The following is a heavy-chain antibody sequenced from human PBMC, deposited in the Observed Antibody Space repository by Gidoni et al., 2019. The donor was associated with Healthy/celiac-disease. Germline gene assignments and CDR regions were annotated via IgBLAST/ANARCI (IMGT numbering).Heavy chain of an antibody. D-gene: IGHD2-2*01. V-gene: IGHV3-48*02. CDR3: AREKEDTKAGRYGMDV. Sequence: EVQLVESGGGLVQPGGSLRLSCAASGFTFSSYSMNWVRQAPGKGLEWVSYISSSSSTIYYADSVKGRFTISRDNAKNSLYLQMNSLRDEDTAVYYCAREKEDTKAGRYGMDVWGQGTTVTVSS. CDR1: GFTFSSYS. CDR2: ISSSSSTI. J-gene: IGHJ6*02.